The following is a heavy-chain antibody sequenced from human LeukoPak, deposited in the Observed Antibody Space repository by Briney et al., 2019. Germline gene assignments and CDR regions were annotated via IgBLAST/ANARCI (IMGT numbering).Heavy chain of an antibody. J-gene: IGHJ3*02. CDR2: IYHSGST. CDR3: ARARGDILTGYYYGDAFDI. CDR1: GGSISSGGYS. D-gene: IGHD3-9*01. V-gene: IGHV4-30-2*01. Sequence: SQTLSLTCAVSGGSISSGGYSWRWIRQPPGKGLEWIGYIYHSGSTYYNPSLKSRVTISVDRSKNQFSLKLSSVTAADTAVYYCARARGDILTGYYYGDAFDIWGQGTMVTVSS.